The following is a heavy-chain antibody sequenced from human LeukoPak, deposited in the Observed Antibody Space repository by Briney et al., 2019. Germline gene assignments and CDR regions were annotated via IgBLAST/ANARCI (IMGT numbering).Heavy chain of an antibody. CDR2: ITERGST. J-gene: IGHJ5*02. V-gene: IGHV4-34*01. CDR1: GGSFSGDY. Sequence: SETLSLTCAVSGGSFSGDYWSWIRQSPGKGLESIGEITERGSTNYNPSLKSRVTISRDTSKNHFSLKVSSVTAADTAVYYCARGPITEDGTFHSPNAWGQGTLVTVSS. CDR3: ARGPITEDGTFHSPNA. D-gene: IGHD1-1*01.